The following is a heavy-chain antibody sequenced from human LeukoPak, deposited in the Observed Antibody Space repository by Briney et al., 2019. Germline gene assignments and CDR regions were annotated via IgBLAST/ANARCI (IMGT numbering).Heavy chain of an antibody. CDR2: ISSSSSYT. V-gene: IGHV3-11*03. J-gene: IGHJ4*02. CDR1: GFTFSDYY. D-gene: IGHD3-10*01. CDR3: AGRYGSGSYYIDY. Sequence: GGSLRLSCAASGFTFSDYYMSWIRQAPGKGLEWVSYISSSSSYTNYADSVKGRFTISRDNAKNSLYLQMNSLRAEDTAVYYCAGRYGSGSYYIDYWGQGTLVTVSS.